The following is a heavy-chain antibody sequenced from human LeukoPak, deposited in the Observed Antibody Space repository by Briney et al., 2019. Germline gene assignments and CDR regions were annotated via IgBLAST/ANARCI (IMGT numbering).Heavy chain of an antibody. D-gene: IGHD3-16*01. Sequence: GASVKVSCKASGYTFTGYYMHWVRQAPGQGLEWMGWINPNSGGTNYAQKFQGRVTMTRDTSISTAYMELSSLRSEDTAVYYCARDSTSGYVWGMNWFDPWGQGTLVTVSS. V-gene: IGHV1-2*02. CDR3: ARDSTSGYVWGMNWFDP. CDR2: INPNSGGT. J-gene: IGHJ5*02. CDR1: GYTFTGYY.